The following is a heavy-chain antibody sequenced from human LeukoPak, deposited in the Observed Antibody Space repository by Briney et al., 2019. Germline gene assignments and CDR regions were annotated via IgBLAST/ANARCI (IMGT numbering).Heavy chain of an antibody. V-gene: IGHV1-8*01. Sequence: ASVKVSFKASGYTFTSYDINWVRQATGQGLEWMGWMNPNSGNTGYAQKFQGRVTMTRNTSISTAYMELSSLRSEDTAVYYCARGGSVGATGWEDWFDPWGQGTLVTVSS. D-gene: IGHD1-26*01. CDR3: ARGGSVGATGWEDWFDP. CDR2: MNPNSGNT. CDR1: GYTFTSYD. J-gene: IGHJ5*02.